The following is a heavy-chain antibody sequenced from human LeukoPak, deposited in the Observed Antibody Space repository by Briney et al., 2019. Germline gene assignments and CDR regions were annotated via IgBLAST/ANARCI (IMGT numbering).Heavy chain of an antibody. CDR3: AKGPLKGSARTWLQSQGWGYFDY. J-gene: IGHJ4*02. CDR1: GFTFSSYA. Sequence: GGSLRLSCTASGFTFSSYAMSWVRQAPGKGLEWVSAISGSGGSTYYADSVKGRFTISRDNSKNTLYLQMNSLRAEDTAVYYCAKGPLKGSARTWLQSQGWGYFDYWGQGTLVTVSS. CDR2: ISGSGGST. D-gene: IGHD5-24*01. V-gene: IGHV3-23*01.